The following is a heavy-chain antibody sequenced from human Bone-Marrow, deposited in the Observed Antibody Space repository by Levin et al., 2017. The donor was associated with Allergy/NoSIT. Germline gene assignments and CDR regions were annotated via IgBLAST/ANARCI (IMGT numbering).Heavy chain of an antibody. CDR3: ARSHPSGYYATGGFDY. D-gene: IGHD3-22*01. J-gene: IGHJ4*02. V-gene: IGHV4-59*01. Sequence: SQTLSLTCTVSGGSISSYYWSWIRQPPGKGLEWIGYIYYSGSTNYNPSLKSRVTISVDTSKNQFSLKLSSVTAADTAVYYCARSHPSGYYATGGFDYWGQGTLVTVSS. CDR2: IYYSGST. CDR1: GGSISSYY.